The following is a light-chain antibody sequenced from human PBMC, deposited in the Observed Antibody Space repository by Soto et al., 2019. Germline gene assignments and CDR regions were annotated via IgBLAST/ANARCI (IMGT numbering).Light chain of an antibody. CDR2: KAS. V-gene: IGKV1-5*03. CDR1: QSISTW. Sequence: DIQMTQSPSTLSASVGDRVTITCRASQSISTWLAWYQQKPGKAPKLLIYKASTLQSGVPSRFSGSGSGTEVTLTISSLQPDDCAIYYCQQYDSYPLTFGGGTKVEI. CDR3: QQYDSYPLT. J-gene: IGKJ4*01.